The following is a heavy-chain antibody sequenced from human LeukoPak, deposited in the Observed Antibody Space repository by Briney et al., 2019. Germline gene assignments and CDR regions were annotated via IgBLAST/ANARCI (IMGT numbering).Heavy chain of an antibody. CDR2: IYYSGST. V-gene: IGHV4-31*03. D-gene: IGHD4-17*01. CDR3: AARFYGDYDY. J-gene: IGHJ4*02. Sequence: SETLSLTCTVSGGSISSGGYYWSWIRQHPGKGLEWIGYIYYSGSTYYNPSLKSRVTISVDTSKNQFSLKLSSVTAADTAVYYCAARFYGDYDYWGQGTLVTVSS. CDR1: GGSISSGGYY.